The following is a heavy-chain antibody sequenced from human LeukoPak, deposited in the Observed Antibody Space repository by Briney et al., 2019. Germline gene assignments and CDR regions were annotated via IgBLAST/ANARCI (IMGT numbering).Heavy chain of an antibody. CDR2: IIPILGIA. D-gene: IGHD2-2*01. Sequence: SVKVSCKASGGTFSSYAISWVRQAPGQGLEWMGRIIPILGIANYAQKFQGRVTITADKSTSTAYMELSSLRSEDTAVYYCARGGERYCSSTSCYGPFDYWGQGTLVTVSS. V-gene: IGHV1-69*04. CDR1: GGTFSSYA. J-gene: IGHJ4*02. CDR3: ARGGERYCSSTSCYGPFDY.